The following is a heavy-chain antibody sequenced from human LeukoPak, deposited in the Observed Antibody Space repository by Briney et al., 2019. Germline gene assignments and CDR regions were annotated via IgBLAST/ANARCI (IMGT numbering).Heavy chain of an antibody. D-gene: IGHD3-10*01. V-gene: IGHV4-30-2*01. CDR1: GGSISSGGYS. CDR3: AKGTYGSGSYYLYNWFDP. Sequence: SETLSLTCAVSGGSISSGGYSWSWIRQPPGKGLEWIGYIYHSGSTYYNPSLKSRVTISVDRSKNQFSLKLSSVTAADTALYYCAKGTYGSGSYYLYNWFDPWGQGTLVTVSS. CDR2: IYHSGST. J-gene: IGHJ5*02.